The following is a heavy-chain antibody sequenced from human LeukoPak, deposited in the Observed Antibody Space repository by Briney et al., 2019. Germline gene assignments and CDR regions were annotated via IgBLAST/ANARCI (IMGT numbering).Heavy chain of an antibody. D-gene: IGHD3-16*01. CDR3: ATNSYTGSSKNTFNF. CDR1: GFIFSTFG. V-gene: IGHV3-33*01. J-gene: IGHJ4*02. Sequence: GGSLRLSCAASGFIFSTFGMHWVRQAPGKGLESVAVIWYDGSNKNYADSVKGRFTISRDNSKNTLYLQMNSLRAEDTAVYYCATNSYTGSSKNTFNFWGQGTLVTVSS. CDR2: IWYDGSNK.